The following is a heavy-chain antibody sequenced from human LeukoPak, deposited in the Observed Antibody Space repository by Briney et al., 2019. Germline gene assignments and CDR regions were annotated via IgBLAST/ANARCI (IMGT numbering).Heavy chain of an antibody. CDR1: GFTFSSCG. Sequence: GGSLRLSCAASGFTFSSCGMHWVRQAPGKGLEWVAVISYDGSNKYYADSVKGRFTISRDNSKNTLYLQMNSLRAEDTAVYYCAKWIRSGGNAGLDYWGQGTLVTVSS. V-gene: IGHV3-30*18. D-gene: IGHD4-23*01. J-gene: IGHJ4*02. CDR2: ISYDGSNK. CDR3: AKWIRSGGNAGLDY.